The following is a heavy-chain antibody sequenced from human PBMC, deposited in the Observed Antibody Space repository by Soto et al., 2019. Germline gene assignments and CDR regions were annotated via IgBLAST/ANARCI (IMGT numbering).Heavy chain of an antibody. J-gene: IGHJ4*02. CDR3: ARLEGLATISYYFDY. D-gene: IGHD3-9*01. CDR2: IYYRGNT. V-gene: IGHV4-39*01. Sequence: QLQLQESGPGLVTPSETLSLTCSVSGDSINSDNYYWGWIRQPPGKGLEWIGSIYYRGNTYYNPSLQTRVTISLDKSKSQFSLKLNSVTAADSAVYFCARLEGLATISYYFDYWGQGTLVTVSS. CDR1: GDSINSDNYY.